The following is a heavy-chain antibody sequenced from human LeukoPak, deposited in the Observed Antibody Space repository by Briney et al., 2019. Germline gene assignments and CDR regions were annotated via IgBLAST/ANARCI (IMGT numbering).Heavy chain of an antibody. V-gene: IGHV3-48*01. Sequence: GRSLRLSCAASGFTFSSYGMHWVRQAPGKGLEWISYISSSSSTTYYAASVKGRFTISRHNSKNTLYLQMNSLRAEDTAVYYCARYSSSYYYGMDVWGQGTTVTVSS. CDR2: ISSSSSTT. J-gene: IGHJ6*02. CDR3: ARYSSSYYYGMDV. CDR1: GFTFSSYG. D-gene: IGHD6-6*01.